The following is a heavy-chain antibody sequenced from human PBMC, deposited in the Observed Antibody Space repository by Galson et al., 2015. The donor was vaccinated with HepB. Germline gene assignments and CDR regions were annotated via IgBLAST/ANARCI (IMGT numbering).Heavy chain of an antibody. D-gene: IGHD3-10*01. CDR3: AKDIGSSGSPPLAIDV. Sequence: SLRLSCAASGFTFSSYGMHWVRQAPGKGLEWVAVISYDGSNKYYADSVKGRFTISRDNSKNTLYLQMNSLRAEDTAVYYCAKDIGSSGSPPLAIDVWGQGTTVTVSS. J-gene: IGHJ6*02. CDR1: GFTFSSYG. CDR2: ISYDGSNK. V-gene: IGHV3-30*18.